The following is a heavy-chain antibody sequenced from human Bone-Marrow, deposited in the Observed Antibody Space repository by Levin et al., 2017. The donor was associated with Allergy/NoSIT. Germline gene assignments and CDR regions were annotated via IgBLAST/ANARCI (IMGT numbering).Heavy chain of an antibody. D-gene: IGHD3-10*01. CDR2: IYYSGNT. CDR1: GGFVSSSY. Sequence: SQTLSLTCTVSGGFVSSSYWSWIRQPPGKGLEWIGYIYYSGNTNYNPSLKSRVTMSLDTSKNQFSLKLTSVTAADTAIYYCAREHGSGSYGYWGQGALVTVSS. J-gene: IGHJ4*02. CDR3: AREHGSGSYGY. V-gene: IGHV4-59*02.